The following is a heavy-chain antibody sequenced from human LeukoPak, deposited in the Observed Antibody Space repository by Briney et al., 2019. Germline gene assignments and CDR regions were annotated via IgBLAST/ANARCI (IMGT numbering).Heavy chain of an antibody. V-gene: IGHV3-23*01. CDR3: AAIPTQNYYGSGSPSSDFDY. D-gene: IGHD3-10*01. CDR1: GFTFSSYA. J-gene: IGHJ4*02. Sequence: GGSLRLSCAASGFTFSSYAMSWGRQAPAKGLEWVSAISCSGGSTYYADSVKGRFTISRDNSKNTLYLQLNSLRAEDTAVYYCAAIPTQNYYGSGSPSSDFDYWGQGTLVTVSS. CDR2: ISCSGGST.